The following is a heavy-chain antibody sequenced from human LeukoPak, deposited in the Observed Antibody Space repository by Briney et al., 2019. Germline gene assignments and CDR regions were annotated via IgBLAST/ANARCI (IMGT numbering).Heavy chain of an antibody. Sequence: PGGSLRLSCAASGFTFSSYAMSWVRQAPGKGLEWVSAISGSGGSTYYADSVKGRFTISRDNSKNTLYLQMNSLRAEDTAVYYPTTAAPYYDFWSGYYTDYYYMDVWGKGTTVTVSS. V-gene: IGHV3-23*01. D-gene: IGHD3-3*01. CDR2: ISGSGGST. CDR1: GFTFSSYA. J-gene: IGHJ6*03. CDR3: TTAAPYYDFWSGYYTDYYYMDV.